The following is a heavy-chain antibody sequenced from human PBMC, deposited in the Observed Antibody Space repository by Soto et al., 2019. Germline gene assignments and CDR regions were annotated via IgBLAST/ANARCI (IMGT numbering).Heavy chain of an antibody. D-gene: IGHD6-19*01. Sequence: GGSLRLSCAASGFTFSNAWMSWVRQAPGKGLEWVGRIKSKTDGGTTDYAAPVKGRFTISRDDSKNTLYLQMNSLKTEDTAVYYCTTGYSSGWTDFDIWGQGTMVTVSS. CDR3: TTGYSSGWTDFDI. CDR1: GFTFSNAW. V-gene: IGHV3-15*01. J-gene: IGHJ3*02. CDR2: IKSKTDGGTT.